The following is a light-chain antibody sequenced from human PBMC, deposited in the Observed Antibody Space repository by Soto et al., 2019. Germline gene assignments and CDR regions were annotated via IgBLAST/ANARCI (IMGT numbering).Light chain of an antibody. Sequence: QSALTQPRSVSGSPGQSVTISCSGSSSDVGGYNFVSWYQQHPGKAPKLMIYDVSKRPSGVPGRFSGSKSGNTASLTISGLQAEDEADYYCSSYAGSSNVFGTGTKLTVL. CDR1: SSDVGGYNF. V-gene: IGLV2-11*01. CDR3: SSYAGSSNV. CDR2: DVS. J-gene: IGLJ1*01.